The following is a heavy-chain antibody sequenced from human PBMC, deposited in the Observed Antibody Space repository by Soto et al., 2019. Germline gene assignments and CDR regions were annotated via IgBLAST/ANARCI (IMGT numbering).Heavy chain of an antibody. CDR3: ARDGYCGTEKCYSGLPDY. Sequence: QVRLEESGGGVVQPGRSLRLSCAASGFSFSRNGMHWVRQPPEKGLEWVAVISHDGTDQRYADSVRGRFSISRDDSKNTVLLQMNSLRPDDTAVYFCARDGYCGTEKCYSGLPDYWGQGTLVTVSS. V-gene: IGHV3-30*03. J-gene: IGHJ4*02. D-gene: IGHD2-2*03. CDR1: GFSFSRNG. CDR2: ISHDGTDQ.